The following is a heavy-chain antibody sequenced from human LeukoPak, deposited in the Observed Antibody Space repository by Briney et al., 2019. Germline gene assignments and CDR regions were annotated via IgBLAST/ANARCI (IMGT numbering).Heavy chain of an antibody. V-gene: IGHV3-21*01. J-gene: IGHJ5*02. CDR3: ARDRVGIDYYGSGIDNWFDP. CDR1: GFTFSSYS. D-gene: IGHD3-10*01. CDR2: ISSSSSYI. Sequence: GGSLRLSCAVSGFTFSSYSMNWVRQAPGKGLEWVSSISSSSSYIYYADSVKGRFTISRDNAKNSLYLQMNSLRAEDTAVYYCARDRVGIDYYGSGIDNWFDPWGQGTLVTVSS.